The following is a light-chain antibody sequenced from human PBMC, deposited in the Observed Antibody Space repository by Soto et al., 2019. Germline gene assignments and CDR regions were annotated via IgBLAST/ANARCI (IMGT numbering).Light chain of an antibody. V-gene: IGLV2-11*01. CDR1: SSDVGGYNY. CDR2: DVS. Sequence: QSALTQPRSVSGSPGQSVTISCTGTSSDVGGYNYVSWYQHHPGKAPKSMIYDVSKRPSGVPDRFSGSKSGNTASLTISGLQADDEADYYCRSYAGSYTWVFGGGTKLTVL. CDR3: RSYAGSYTWV. J-gene: IGLJ3*02.